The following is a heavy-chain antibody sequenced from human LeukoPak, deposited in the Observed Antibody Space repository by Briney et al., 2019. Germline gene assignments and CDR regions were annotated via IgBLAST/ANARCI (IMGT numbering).Heavy chain of an antibody. Sequence: GGSLRLSCAASGFTFSSYAMTWVRQAPGKGLEWVSVISGSGGSTYYADSVKGRFTISRDNSKNTLYLQMNSLRAEDTAIYYCARGLASGYPPIPFDYWGQGTLVTVSS. CDR3: ARGLASGYPPIPFDY. D-gene: IGHD3-3*01. CDR2: ISGSGGST. V-gene: IGHV3-23*01. CDR1: GFTFSSYA. J-gene: IGHJ4*02.